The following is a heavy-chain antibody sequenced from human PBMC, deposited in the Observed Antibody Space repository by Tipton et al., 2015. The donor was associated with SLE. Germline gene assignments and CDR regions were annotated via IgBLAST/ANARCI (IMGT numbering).Heavy chain of an antibody. CDR2: IFYSGST. Sequence: TLSLTCTVSGGSISSYFWSWIRQPPGLGLEWIGHIFYSGSTNYNPSLKSRVTISVDTSKNQFSLKLSSVTAADTAVYYCAGEPDYWGQGTLVTVSS. V-gene: IGHV4-59*01. CDR3: AGEPDY. J-gene: IGHJ4*02. CDR1: GGSISSYF.